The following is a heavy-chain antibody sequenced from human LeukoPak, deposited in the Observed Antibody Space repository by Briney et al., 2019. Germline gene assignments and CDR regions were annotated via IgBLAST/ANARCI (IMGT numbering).Heavy chain of an antibody. V-gene: IGHV1-2*06. CDR2: IYPNSGGT. CDR3: SRRVGARNGYYFDY. D-gene: IGHD1-26*01. CDR1: GYTFTGYY. Sequence: GASVKVSCKASGYTFTGYYMHWVRHAPGQGLERMGQIYPNSGGTNYAQKFQGGVTITTETSISTAYMELSRVRADDTALYYCSRRVGARNGYYFDYWGEESLVTLSS. J-gene: IGHJ4*02.